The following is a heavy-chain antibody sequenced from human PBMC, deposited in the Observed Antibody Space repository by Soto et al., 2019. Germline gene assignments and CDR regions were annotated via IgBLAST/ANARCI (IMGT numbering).Heavy chain of an antibody. CDR2: IGAADDP. CDR1: GFTSSAYD. CDR3: ARAYSGRLPRRADYYFAMDV. V-gene: IGHV3-13*05. J-gene: IGHJ6*02. D-gene: IGHD2-21*01. Sequence: GSLRLSCAASGFTSSAYDMHWVRQATGKGLERVSAIGAADDPYYLGSVKGRFTISRENARNSFYLQMNNLRAGDTAVYYCARAYSGRLPRRADYYFAMDVWGQGTTVTVSS.